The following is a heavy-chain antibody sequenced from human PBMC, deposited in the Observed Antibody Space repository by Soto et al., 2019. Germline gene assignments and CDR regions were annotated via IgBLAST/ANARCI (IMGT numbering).Heavy chain of an antibody. Sequence: QVQLVQSGAEVKKPGASVKVSCKASGYTFTSYGISWVRQAPGQGLEWMGWISAYNGNTNYAQKLQGRVTMTTETSTGRRYRELMSLTSGDLAVYYCARYLRQPSTSLEYSVRQALDP. J-gene: IGHJ5*02. CDR1: GYTFTSYG. CDR2: ISAYNGNT. D-gene: IGHD2-2*01. V-gene: IGHV1-18*03. CDR3: ARYLRQPSTSLEYSVRQALDP.